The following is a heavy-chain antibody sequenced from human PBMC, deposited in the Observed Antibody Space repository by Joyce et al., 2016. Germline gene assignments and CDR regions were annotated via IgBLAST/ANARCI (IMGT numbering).Heavy chain of an antibody. D-gene: IGHD4-11*01. Sequence: FSRYWIAWVRQIPGKGLEWTGIMNPGDSGTRYSPSFQGQVTFSADKSINTAYLQWRSLRASATAIYYCARDIDYRSGMDGWGQGTPVSVSS. CDR1: FSRYW. CDR2: MNPGDSGT. V-gene: IGHV5-51*01. CDR3: ARDIDYRSGMDG. J-gene: IGHJ6*02.